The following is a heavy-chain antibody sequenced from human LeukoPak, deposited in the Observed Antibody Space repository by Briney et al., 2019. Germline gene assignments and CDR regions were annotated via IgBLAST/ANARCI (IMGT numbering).Heavy chain of an antibody. J-gene: IGHJ4*02. CDR2: ISISSSTI. CDR3: AAREDSSGWSGFDF. CDR1: GFTFSSYS. V-gene: IGHV3-48*02. Sequence: GGSLRLSCAASGFTFSSYSMNWVRQAPGKGLEWGSYISISSSTIYYADSVKGRFTISRDNAKSSLYLQMDSLRDEDTAVYYCAAREDSSGWSGFDFWGQGTLVTVSS. D-gene: IGHD6-19*01.